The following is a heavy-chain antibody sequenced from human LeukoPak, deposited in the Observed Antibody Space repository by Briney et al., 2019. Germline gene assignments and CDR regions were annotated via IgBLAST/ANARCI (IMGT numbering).Heavy chain of an antibody. D-gene: IGHD2-2*01. J-gene: IGHJ5*02. CDR2: INSSSGYI. Sequence: GGSLRLSCAASGFTFRNYNMNWVRQAPGKGLEWVSSINSSSGYIYYADSVKGRFTISRDNSKNTLYLQMNSLRAEDTAVYYCARVGGGYCSSTSCYPSGAWPWGQGTLVTVSS. CDR1: GFTFRNYN. CDR3: ARVGGGYCSSTSCYPSGAWP. V-gene: IGHV3-21*01.